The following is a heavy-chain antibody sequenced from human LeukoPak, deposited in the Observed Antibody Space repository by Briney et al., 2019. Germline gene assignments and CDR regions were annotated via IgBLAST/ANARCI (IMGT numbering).Heavy chain of an antibody. Sequence: SVKVSCKASGGTFSSYAISWVRQAPGQGLEWVGRIIPILGIANYAQKFQGRVTITADKSTSTAYMELSSLRSEDTAVYYCARDLPSPIFGVVTATDYWGQGTLVTVSS. CDR2: IIPILGIA. J-gene: IGHJ4*02. V-gene: IGHV1-69*04. CDR3: ARDLPSPIFGVVTATDY. D-gene: IGHD3-3*01. CDR1: GGTFSSYA.